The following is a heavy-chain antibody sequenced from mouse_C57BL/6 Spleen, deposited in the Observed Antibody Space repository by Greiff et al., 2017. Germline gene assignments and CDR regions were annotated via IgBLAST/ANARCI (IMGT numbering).Heavy chain of an antibody. J-gene: IGHJ1*03. CDR2: IYPGSGST. CDR1: GYTFTSYW. V-gene: IGHV1-55*01. D-gene: IGHD1-1*01. CDR3: ARSDYYGSSYGYFDD. Sequence: QVQLQQPGAELVKPGASVKMSCKASGYTFTSYWITWVKQRPGQGLEWIGDIYPGSGSTNYNEKFKSKATLTVDTSSSTASMQLSSQTTEDSAVYYCARSDYYGSSYGYFDDWGTGTTVTVSS.